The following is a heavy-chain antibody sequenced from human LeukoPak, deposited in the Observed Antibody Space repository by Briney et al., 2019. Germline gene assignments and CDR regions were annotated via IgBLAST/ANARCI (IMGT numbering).Heavy chain of an antibody. D-gene: IGHD3-10*01. V-gene: IGHV3-30*18. CDR2: ISYDGSNK. Sequence: GGSLRLSCAASGFTFSSYSMNWVRQAPGKGLEWVAVISYDGSNKDYADSVKGRFTISRDNSRNTLSLQMNSLRPEDTAVYYCAKDLLYYGLGTYYNAAEYFQFWGQGTQVTVSS. J-gene: IGHJ1*01. CDR1: GFTFSSYS. CDR3: AKDLLYYGLGTYYNAAEYFQF.